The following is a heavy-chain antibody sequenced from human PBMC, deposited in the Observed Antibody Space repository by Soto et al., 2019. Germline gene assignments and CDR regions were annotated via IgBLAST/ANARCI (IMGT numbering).Heavy chain of an antibody. D-gene: IGHD6-19*01. CDR2: MNPNSGNT. Sequence: QVQLVQSGAEVKRSGASVRISCKASGYTFNRHDTNWVRQATGQGPEWIGWMNPNSGNTGYAQKFPGTFTMTRDSSLTAAYMALSSLTSEDTAIYYCAREGLYGSIQDNTFDIWGQGTMISVSS. J-gene: IGHJ3*02. V-gene: IGHV1-8*01. CDR3: AREGLYGSIQDNTFDI. CDR1: GYTFNRHD.